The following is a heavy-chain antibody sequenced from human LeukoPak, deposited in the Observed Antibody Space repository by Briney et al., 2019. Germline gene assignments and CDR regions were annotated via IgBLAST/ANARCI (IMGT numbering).Heavy chain of an antibody. Sequence: SETLSLTCAVYGGSFSGYYWSWIRQPPGKGLEWIGEINHSGSTNYNPSLKSRVTISIDTSKNQFSLKLSSVTAADTAVYYCARGELRYFDWLSYNWFDPWGQGTLVTVSS. D-gene: IGHD3-9*01. V-gene: IGHV4-34*01. CDR3: ARGELRYFDWLSYNWFDP. CDR2: INHSGST. CDR1: GGSFSGYY. J-gene: IGHJ5*02.